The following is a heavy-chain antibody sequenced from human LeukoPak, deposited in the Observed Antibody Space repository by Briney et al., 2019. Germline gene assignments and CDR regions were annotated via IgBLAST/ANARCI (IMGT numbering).Heavy chain of an antibody. CDR2: ISTDGGGT. V-gene: IGHV3-64*01. CDR3: ARYGSGSYYHY. D-gene: IGHD3-10*01. J-gene: IGHJ4*02. CDR1: GFTFSDYA. Sequence: GGSLRLSCAASGFTFSDYAMHWVRQAPGKGLEYVSAISTDGGGTYYVNSVKGRFTISKDNSKNTLYLQMGSLRAEDMAVYYCARYGSGSYYHYWGQGALVTVSS.